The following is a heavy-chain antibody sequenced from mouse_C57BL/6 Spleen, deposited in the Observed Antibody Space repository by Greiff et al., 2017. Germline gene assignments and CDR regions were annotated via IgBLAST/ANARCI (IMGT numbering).Heavy chain of an antibody. CDR1: GYTFTDYN. Sequence: EVKLMESGPELVKPGASVKMSCKASGYTFTDYNMHWVKQSHGKSLEWIGYINPNNGGTSYNQKFKGKATLTVNKSSSTAYMELRSLTSEDSAVYYCAHYGSSFSFAYWGQGTLVTVSA. CDR2: INPNNGGT. V-gene: IGHV1-22*01. CDR3: AHYGSSFSFAY. D-gene: IGHD1-1*01. J-gene: IGHJ3*01.